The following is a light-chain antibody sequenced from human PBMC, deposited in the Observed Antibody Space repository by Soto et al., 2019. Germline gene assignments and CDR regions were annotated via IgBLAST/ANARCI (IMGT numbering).Light chain of an antibody. CDR1: QSVSNK. CDR2: AAS. J-gene: IGKJ1*01. V-gene: IGKV3-15*01. Sequence: EIVMTQSPATLSVSPGERATLSCRASQSVSNKLVWYQQKPGQAPRLLIYAASTRATGIPARFSGSGSGTEFTLTISSLQSEDFAVYYCQQYNDWPPWTFGQGTKVAIK. CDR3: QQYNDWPPWT.